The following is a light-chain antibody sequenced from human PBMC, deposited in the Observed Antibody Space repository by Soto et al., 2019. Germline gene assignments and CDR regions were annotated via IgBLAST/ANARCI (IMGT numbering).Light chain of an antibody. CDR2: AAS. Sequence: DIEMTQSPSSLSASVADIFTISCRASQSIISYLNWYQQKPGKAPKLLIYAASSLQSGVPSRFSGSGSGTDFTLTISSLQPEDFATYYCQQSYSTPRTFGQGTRLEIK. CDR3: QQSYSTPRT. CDR1: QSIISY. J-gene: IGKJ5*01. V-gene: IGKV1-39*01.